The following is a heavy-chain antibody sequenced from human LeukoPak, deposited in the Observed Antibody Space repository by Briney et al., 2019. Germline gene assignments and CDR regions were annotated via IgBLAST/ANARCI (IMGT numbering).Heavy chain of an antibody. V-gene: IGHV3-30-3*01. CDR3: ARHQSHGVLMVYAHRAFDY. CDR2: ISYDGSNK. CDR1: GFTFSSYA. D-gene: IGHD2-8*01. J-gene: IGHJ4*02. Sequence: PGGSLRLSCAASGFTFSSYAMHWVRQAPGKGLEWVAVISYDGSNKYYADSVKGRFTISRDNSKNTLYLQMNSLRAEDTAVYYCARHQSHGVLMVYAHRAFDYWGQGTLVTVSS.